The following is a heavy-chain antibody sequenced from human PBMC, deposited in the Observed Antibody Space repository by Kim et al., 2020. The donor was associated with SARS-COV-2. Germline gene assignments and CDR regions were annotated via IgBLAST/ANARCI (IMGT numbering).Heavy chain of an antibody. V-gene: IGHV4-39*02. Sequence: YSPSLKSRVTISVDMSKNQFSLKLSSVTAADTALYYCARESGSTHVVDVWGQGATVTVSS. J-gene: IGHJ6*02. D-gene: IGHD3-3*01. CDR3: ARESGSTHVVDV.